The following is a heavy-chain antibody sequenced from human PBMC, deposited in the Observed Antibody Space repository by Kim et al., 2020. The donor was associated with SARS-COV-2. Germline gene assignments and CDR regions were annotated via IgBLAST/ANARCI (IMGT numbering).Heavy chain of an antibody. Sequence: GGSLRLSCTASGFTFGDYAMSWFRQAPGKGLEWVGFIRSKAYGGTTEYAASVKGRFTISRDDSKSIAYLQMNSLKTEDTAVYYCTRGRYFDWLPPALFDYWGQGTLVTVSS. V-gene: IGHV3-49*03. CDR2: IRSKAYGGTT. D-gene: IGHD3-9*01. CDR1: GFTFGDYA. J-gene: IGHJ4*02. CDR3: TRGRYFDWLPPALFDY.